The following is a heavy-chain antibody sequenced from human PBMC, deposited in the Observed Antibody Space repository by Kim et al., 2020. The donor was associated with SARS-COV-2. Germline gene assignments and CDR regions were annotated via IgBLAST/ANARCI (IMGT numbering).Heavy chain of an antibody. D-gene: IGHD3-10*01. J-gene: IGHJ5*02. Sequence: VKCRFTISRDNSKNTLYLQMNSLRAEDTAVYYCARDYGSGSYYLTNWFDPWGQGTLVTVSS. CDR3: ARDYGSGSYYLTNWFDP. V-gene: IGHV3-30*07.